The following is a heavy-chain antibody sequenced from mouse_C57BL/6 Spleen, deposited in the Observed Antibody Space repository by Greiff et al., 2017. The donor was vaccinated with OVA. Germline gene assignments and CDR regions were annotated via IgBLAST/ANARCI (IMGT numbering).Heavy chain of an antibody. J-gene: IGHJ4*01. CDR1: GYTFTSYW. Sequence: VQLQQPGAELVRPGSSVKLSCKASGYTFTSYWMDWVKQRPGQGLEWIGNIYPSDSETHYNQKFKDKATLTVSKSSGTAYMHLDSLTSEDSAVYYCARGDFYAMDYWGQGTSVTVSS. D-gene: IGHD3-3*01. CDR3: ARGDFYAMDY. V-gene: IGHV1-61*01. CDR2: IYPSDSET.